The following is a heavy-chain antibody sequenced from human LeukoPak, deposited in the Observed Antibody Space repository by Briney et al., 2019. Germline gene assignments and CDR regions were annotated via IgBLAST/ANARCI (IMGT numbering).Heavy chain of an antibody. CDR2: INPNSGNT. V-gene: IGHV1-8*02. Sequence: GASVKVSCKASGYTFTGYYMHWVRQAPGQGLEWMGWINPNSGNTGYAQKFQGRVTMTRNTSISTAYMELSSLRSEDTAVYYCAITPGYCSSTSCYYYYYGMDVWGQGTTVTVSS. CDR3: AITPGYCSSTSCYYYYYGMDV. J-gene: IGHJ6*02. CDR1: GYTFTGYY. D-gene: IGHD2-2*01.